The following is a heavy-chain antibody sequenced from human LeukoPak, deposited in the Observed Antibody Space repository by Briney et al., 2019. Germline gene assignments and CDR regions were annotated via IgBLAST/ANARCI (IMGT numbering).Heavy chain of an antibody. Sequence: GGSLRLSCAASGFTFSNAWMSWVRQAPGKGLEWVGRIKSKTDGGTTDYAAPVKGRFTISRDNSKNTLYLQMNSLRAEDTAVYYCAKVLFPREAAMVSDFDYWGQGTLVTVSS. V-gene: IGHV3-15*01. D-gene: IGHD5-18*01. CDR1: GFTFSNAW. J-gene: IGHJ4*02. CDR3: AKVLFPREAAMVSDFDY. CDR2: IKSKTDGGTT.